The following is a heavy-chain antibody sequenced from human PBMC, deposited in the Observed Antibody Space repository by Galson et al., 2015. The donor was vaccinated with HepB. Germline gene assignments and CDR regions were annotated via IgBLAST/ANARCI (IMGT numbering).Heavy chain of an antibody. V-gene: IGHV1-3*01. CDR3: ARNGDVNWFDP. Sequence: SVKVSCKASGNTFMNHAMHLVRQAPGQRLEWMGWINAGNGNTKYSQKFQGRVTITRDTSASTAYMELSSLKSEDTAVYYCARNGDVNWFDPWGQGTLVIVSS. CDR2: INAGNGNT. D-gene: IGHD4-17*01. CDR1: GNTFMNHA. J-gene: IGHJ5*02.